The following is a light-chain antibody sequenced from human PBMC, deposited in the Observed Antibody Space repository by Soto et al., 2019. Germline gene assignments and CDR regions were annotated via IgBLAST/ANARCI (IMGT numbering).Light chain of an antibody. CDR2: GAS. J-gene: IGKJ1*01. CDR3: QQYGSSPRT. CDR1: QSISSSY. Sequence: WTKSPGTLSLSPVERATLSCWASQSISSSYLAWYQQKPGQAPRLLIYGASSRATGIPDRFSGSGSGTDFTLTISRLEPEDFAVYYCQQYGSSPRTFGQGTKVDIK. V-gene: IGKV3-20*01.